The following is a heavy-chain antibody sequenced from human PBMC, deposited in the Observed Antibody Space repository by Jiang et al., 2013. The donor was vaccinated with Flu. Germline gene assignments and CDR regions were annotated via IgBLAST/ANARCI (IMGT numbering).Heavy chain of an antibody. CDR3: ARVLRLDGWFDP. Sequence: PGAVSEGLLQGSGYTFTGYYMHWVRQAPGQGLEWMGWINPNSANTAYAQKFQGRVTMTRDTSISTAYMELSRLRSDDTAVYYCARVLRLDGWFDPWGQGTLVTVSS. CDR2: INPNSANT. J-gene: IGHJ5*02. V-gene: IGHV1-2*02. CDR1: GYTFTGYY.